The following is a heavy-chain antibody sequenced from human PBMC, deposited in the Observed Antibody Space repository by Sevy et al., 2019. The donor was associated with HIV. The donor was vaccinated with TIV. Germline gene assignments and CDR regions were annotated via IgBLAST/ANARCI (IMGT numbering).Heavy chain of an antibody. CDR1: GFSFRSYD. Sequence: GGSLRLSCAASGFSFRSYDMHWVRQAPGKGLEWVAIISYDGNYRHYADPMRGRFTMSSENSKYTMYLQMKGLSIEDMAVYYCAKDRPPGGSYFSRNAMDVWGRGTTVTVSS. V-gene: IGHV3-30*18. CDR2: ISYDGNYR. J-gene: IGHJ6*02. D-gene: IGHD3-16*01. CDR3: AKDRPPGGSYFSRNAMDV.